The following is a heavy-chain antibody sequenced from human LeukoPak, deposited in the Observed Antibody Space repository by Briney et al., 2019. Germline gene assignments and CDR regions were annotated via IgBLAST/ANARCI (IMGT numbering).Heavy chain of an antibody. J-gene: IGHJ3*02. Sequence: SETLSLTCTVSGGSISSYYWTWIRQPPGKGLEWIGSLYYSGSTNYNPSLKSRVTISVDTSKNQFSLKLSSVTAADTAVYYCASANYYDTSGYSRGAFDIWGQGTMVTVSS. CDR2: LYYSGST. CDR1: GGSISSYY. CDR3: ASANYYDTSGYSRGAFDI. D-gene: IGHD3-22*01. V-gene: IGHV4-59*08.